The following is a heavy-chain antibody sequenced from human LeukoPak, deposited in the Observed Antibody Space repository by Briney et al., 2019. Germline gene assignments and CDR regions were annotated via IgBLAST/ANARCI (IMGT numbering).Heavy chain of an antibody. CDR1: GYSFNSYW. J-gene: IGHJ4*02. CDR2: IFPGDSDT. D-gene: IGHD6-13*01. CDR3: ARRPDTGAAADYTLDI. Sequence: GESLKISCRGSGYSFNSYWIGWVRQMPGKGLEWMGFIFPGDSDTRYTPSFQGHVSFSVDKSMKTAYMQFNSLKSSDTAMYYCARRPDTGAAADYTLDIWGQGTLVTVSS. V-gene: IGHV5-51*01.